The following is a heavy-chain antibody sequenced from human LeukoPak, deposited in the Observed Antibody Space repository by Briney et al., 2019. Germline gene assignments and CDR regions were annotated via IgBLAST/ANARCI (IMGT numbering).Heavy chain of an antibody. CDR2: INPSGGST. Sequence: ASVKVSCKASGYTFTSYYMHWVRQAPGQGLEWMGIINPSGGSTSYAQKFQGRVTMTRDTSTSTVYMELSSLRSEDTAVYYCARGHWDFPSPLENTLGVDYWGQGTLVTVSS. D-gene: IGHD1-7*01. CDR1: GYTFTSYY. V-gene: IGHV1-46*01. CDR3: ARGHWDFPSPLENTLGVDY. J-gene: IGHJ4*02.